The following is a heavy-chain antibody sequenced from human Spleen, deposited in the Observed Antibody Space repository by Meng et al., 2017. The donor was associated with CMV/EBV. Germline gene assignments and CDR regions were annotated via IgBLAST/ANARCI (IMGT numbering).Heavy chain of an antibody. D-gene: IGHD3-9*01. CDR3: AKGQPSTERYGAFDI. Sequence: GESLKISCAASGFTFSSYAMHWVRQAPGKGLEWVAVISYGGHNKYYADFVKGRLTISRDNSKNTLYLQMNSLRAEDTAVYYCAKGQPSTERYGAFDIWGQGTMVTVSS. CDR1: GFTFSSYA. CDR2: ISYGGHNK. J-gene: IGHJ3*02. V-gene: IGHV3-30-3*01.